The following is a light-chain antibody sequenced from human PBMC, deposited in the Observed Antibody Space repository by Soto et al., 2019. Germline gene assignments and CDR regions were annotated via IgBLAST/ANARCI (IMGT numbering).Light chain of an antibody. CDR2: GAS. CDR3: QRYGSSPKWT. CDR1: QSVSSSY. J-gene: IGKJ1*01. V-gene: IGKV3-20*01. Sequence: EIVLTQSPDILSLSPGERATLSCRASQSVSSSYLAWYQQKPGQAPRLLIYGASNRATGIPDRFSGSGSGTDFTLTVSRLEPEDFAVYYCQRYGSSPKWTFGQGTKVEIK.